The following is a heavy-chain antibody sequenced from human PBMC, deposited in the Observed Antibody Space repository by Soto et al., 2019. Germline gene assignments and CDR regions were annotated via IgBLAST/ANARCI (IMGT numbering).Heavy chain of an antibody. CDR2: IYHTGST. V-gene: IGHV4-30-2*01. D-gene: IGHD3-10*01. J-gene: IGHJ5*01. Sequence: SETLSLTCAVSRGSISSGGYSWRWIRQPPGKGLEWIGFIYHTGSTYYNPSLESRVTISVDRSKNQLYLRLSSVTAADTAVYYCARDNTGSLDSWGQGTLVTVSS. CDR3: ARDNTGSLDS. CDR1: RGSISSGGYS.